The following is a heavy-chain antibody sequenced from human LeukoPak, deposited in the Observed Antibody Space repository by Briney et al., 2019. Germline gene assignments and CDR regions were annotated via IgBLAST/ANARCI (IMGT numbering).Heavy chain of an antibody. CDR1: GYTLTDYD. CDR2: MNPNATNT. CDR3: ARNWDALDL. V-gene: IGHV1-8*01. J-gene: IGHJ3*01. Sequence: GASVKVSCKASGYTLTDYDINWVRQATGQGLEWMGWMNPNATNTGYAQTFYAQKFQGRVGMTRNTSINTAYMELSSLGPEDTAVYYCARNWDALDLWARGQWSPSLQ.